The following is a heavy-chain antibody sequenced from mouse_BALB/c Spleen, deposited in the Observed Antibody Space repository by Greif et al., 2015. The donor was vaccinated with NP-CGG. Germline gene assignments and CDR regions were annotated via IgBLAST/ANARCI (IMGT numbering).Heavy chain of an antibody. J-gene: IGHJ4*01. CDR1: GYTFTDYY. Sequence: QVQLQQSGPELVKLGASVKISCKASGYTFTDYYINWVKQKPGQGLEWIGWIYPGSGNTKYNEKFKGKATLTVDTSSSTAYMQSSSLTSEDTAVYFCARRTGTEAMDYWGQGTSVTVSS. CDR2: IYPGSGNT. D-gene: IGHD4-1*01. V-gene: IGHV1-84*02. CDR3: ARRTGTEAMDY.